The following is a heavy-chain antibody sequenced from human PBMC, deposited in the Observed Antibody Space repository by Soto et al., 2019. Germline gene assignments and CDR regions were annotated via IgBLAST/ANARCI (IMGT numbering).Heavy chain of an antibody. CDR1: GNTFTNFG. V-gene: IGHV1-18*01. CDR3: VRVIPGAEAWFDP. Sequence: QGQLVQSGAEVKTPGASVKVSCTASGNTFTNFGVTWVRQAPGQGLEWMGWISAYTDDPNYAQKFQGRVTMTIDTSTGTAYVDLRSLTSDDTAVYYCVRVIPGAEAWFDPWGQGTLVTVSS. J-gene: IGHJ5*02. D-gene: IGHD2-2*02. CDR2: ISAYTDDP.